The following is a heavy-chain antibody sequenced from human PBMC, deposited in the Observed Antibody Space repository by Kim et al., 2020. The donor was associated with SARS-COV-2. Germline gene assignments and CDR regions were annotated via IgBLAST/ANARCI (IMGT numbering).Heavy chain of an antibody. CDR2: VYHSGGT. Sequence: SETLSLTCTVSGGSISSSFNYWGWIRQPPGKGLAWIGSVYHSGGTYDSPSLKRRVPVSGDTSKNEFYLKVTSVTAEDTAAYVWARLPHDSSGDVDSWGQGILVTVSS. V-gene: IGHV4-39*01. CDR3: ARLPHDSSGDVDS. J-gene: IGHJ4*02. CDR1: GGSISSSFNY. D-gene: IGHD3-22*01.